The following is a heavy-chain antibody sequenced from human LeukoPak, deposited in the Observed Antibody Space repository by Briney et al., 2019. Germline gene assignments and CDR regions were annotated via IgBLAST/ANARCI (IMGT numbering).Heavy chain of an antibody. D-gene: IGHD3-9*01. Sequence: GGSLRLSCAASGFTFSSYAMSWVRQAPGKGLEWVSSISSSSSYIYYADSVKGRFTISRDNAKNSLYLQMNSLRAEDTAVYYCARELRYFDWLPDYWGQGTLVTVSS. J-gene: IGHJ4*02. CDR1: GFTFSSYA. CDR3: ARELRYFDWLPDY. V-gene: IGHV3-21*01. CDR2: ISSSSSYI.